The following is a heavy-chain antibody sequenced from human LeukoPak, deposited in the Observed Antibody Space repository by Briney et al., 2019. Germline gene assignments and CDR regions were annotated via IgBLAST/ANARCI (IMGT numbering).Heavy chain of an antibody. D-gene: IGHD1-26*01. CDR3: ASSEWELLPSGY. V-gene: IGHV1-46*01. CDR2: INPSGGST. Sequence: ASVKVSCKASGYTFTSYYMHWVRQAPGQGLEWMGIINPSGGSTSYAQKFQGRVTMTRDTSTSTVYMELSSLRSEDTAVYYCASSEWELLPSGYWGQGTLVTVSS. CDR1: GYTFTSYY. J-gene: IGHJ4*02.